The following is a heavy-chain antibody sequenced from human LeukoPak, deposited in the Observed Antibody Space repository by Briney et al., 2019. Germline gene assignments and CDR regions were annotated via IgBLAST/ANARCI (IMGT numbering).Heavy chain of an antibody. CDR2: ISYDGSNK. J-gene: IGHJ5*02. D-gene: IGHD1-14*01. CDR3: AREPPGGWFDP. CDR1: GFTFSSYA. Sequence: GGSLRLSCAASGFTFSSYAMHWVRQAPGKGLEWVAVISYDGSNKYYSDSVKGRFTISRDNSKNTLYLQMNSLRAEDTAVYYGAREPPGGWFDPWGQGTLVTVSS. V-gene: IGHV3-30*04.